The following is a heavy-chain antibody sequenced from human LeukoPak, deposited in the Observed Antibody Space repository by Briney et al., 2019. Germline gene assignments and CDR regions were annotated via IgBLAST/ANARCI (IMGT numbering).Heavy chain of an antibody. CDR2: FYYSGST. Sequence: SETLSLTCTVSGGSISSSSYYWGWIRQPPGKGLEWIGSFYYSGSTYYNPSLKSRVTISVDTSKNQFSLKLSSVTAADTAVYYCARGGRETAVAGTGFDPWGQGTLVTVSS. J-gene: IGHJ5*02. V-gene: IGHV4-39*07. D-gene: IGHD6-19*01. CDR3: ARGGRETAVAGTGFDP. CDR1: GGSISSSSYY.